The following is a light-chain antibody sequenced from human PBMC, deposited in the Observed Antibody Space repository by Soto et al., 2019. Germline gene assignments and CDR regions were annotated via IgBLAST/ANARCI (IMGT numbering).Light chain of an antibody. Sequence: DIQMTQSPSSLSASVGDRVTITCRASQCISNYLALYQQKPGKVPKLLIYAASTLQSGVPSRFSGSGSGTDFTLTISSLQPEDVATYYCQKYNSAPPGGTFGPGTKVDIK. CDR1: QCISNY. CDR2: AAS. V-gene: IGKV1-27*01. CDR3: QKYNSAPPGGT. J-gene: IGKJ3*01.